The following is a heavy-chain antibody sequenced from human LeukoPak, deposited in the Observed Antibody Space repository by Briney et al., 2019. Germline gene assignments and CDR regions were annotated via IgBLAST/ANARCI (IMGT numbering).Heavy chain of an antibody. CDR1: GGSISSSSYY. D-gene: IGHD3-9*01. CDR3: ARGGYDILTGYYAFDY. V-gene: IGHV4-39*01. J-gene: IGHJ4*02. CDR2: IYYGGST. Sequence: SETLSLTCTVSGGSISSSSYYWGWIRQPPGKGLEWIGSIYYGGSTYYNPSLKSRVTISVDTSKNQFSLKLSSVTAADTAVYYCARGGYDILTGYYAFDYWGQGTLVTVSS.